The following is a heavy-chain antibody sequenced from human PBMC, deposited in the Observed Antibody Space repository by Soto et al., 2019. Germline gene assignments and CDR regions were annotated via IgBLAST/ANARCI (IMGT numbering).Heavy chain of an antibody. CDR1: GGSFSGYY. Sequence: SETLSLTCAVYGGSFSGYYWSWIRQPPGKGLEWIGEINHSGSTNYNPSLKSRVTISVDTSKNQFSLKLSSVTVADTAVYYCASAIAVAGTGYFDYWGQGTLVT. V-gene: IGHV4-34*01. J-gene: IGHJ4*02. CDR2: INHSGST. CDR3: ASAIAVAGTGYFDY. D-gene: IGHD6-19*01.